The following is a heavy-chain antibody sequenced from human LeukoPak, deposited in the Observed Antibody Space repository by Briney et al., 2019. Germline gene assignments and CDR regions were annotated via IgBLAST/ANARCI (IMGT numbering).Heavy chain of an antibody. CDR1: GFTFSSYG. D-gene: IGHD3-3*01. CDR2: IRYDGSNK. Sequence: GGSLRLSCAASGFTFSSYGMHWVRQAPGKGLEWVAFIRYDGSNKYYADSVKGRFTISRDNSKNTLYLQMNSLRAEDTAVYYCAKDRTGVPIYHGWEYYFDYWGQGTLVTVSS. V-gene: IGHV3-30*02. J-gene: IGHJ4*02. CDR3: AKDRTGVPIYHGWEYYFDY.